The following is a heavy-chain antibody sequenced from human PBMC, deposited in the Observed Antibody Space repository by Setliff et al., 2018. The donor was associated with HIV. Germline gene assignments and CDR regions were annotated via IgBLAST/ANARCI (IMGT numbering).Heavy chain of an antibody. Sequence: SETLSLTCAVYGGSLRSYSWTWIRQYPGKGLEWIGYIDYSGSAFYNPSLKSRITISRDTSKNQFSLKMNSVTAADTAVYYCAREGKTALVTKYFDYWGHGKLVTVSS. CDR2: IDYSGSA. CDR1: GGSLRSYS. J-gene: IGHJ4*01. D-gene: IGHD5-18*01. CDR3: AREGKTALVTKYFDY. V-gene: IGHV4-31*11.